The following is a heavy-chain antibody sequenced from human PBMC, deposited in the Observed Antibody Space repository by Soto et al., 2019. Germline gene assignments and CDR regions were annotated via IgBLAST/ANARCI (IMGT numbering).Heavy chain of an antibody. D-gene: IGHD3-22*01. Sequence: QVQLVESGGGLVKPGGSLRLSCTVSGFTFSDYYMSWIRQAPGKGLEWLSYISSSGSMIQYADSVKGRFTISRDNAKNSLYLQMNSLRAEDTAVYYCAREAFDSDALDMCGQGTMVTVSS. CDR1: GFTFSDYY. J-gene: IGHJ3*02. CDR3: AREAFDSDALDM. V-gene: IGHV3-11*01. CDR2: ISSSGSMI.